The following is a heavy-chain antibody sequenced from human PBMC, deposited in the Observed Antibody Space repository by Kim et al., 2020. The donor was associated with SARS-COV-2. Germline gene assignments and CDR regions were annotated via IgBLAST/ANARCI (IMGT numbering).Heavy chain of an antibody. V-gene: IGHV3-30*18. D-gene: IGHD3-10*01. Sequence: GGSLRLSCTASGFTFSSYGMNWVRQGPGKGLDWVAVIAYDSSDIRYAASVRGRFTFSRENSKNTRYLQMNSLKVEDTAIYYFAKFFGAFHSQDWFDPW. CDR1: GFTFSSYG. CDR2: IAYDSSDI. J-gene: IGHJ5*02. CDR3: AKFFGAFHSQDWFDP.